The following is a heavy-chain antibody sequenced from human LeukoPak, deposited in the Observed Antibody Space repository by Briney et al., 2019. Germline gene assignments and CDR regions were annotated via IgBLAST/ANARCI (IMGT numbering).Heavy chain of an antibody. CDR2: IHPRTGGI. J-gene: IGHJ4*02. CDR1: GYTFTGHY. Sequence: ASVKVSCKASGYTFTGHYLHWVRQAPGQGLEWVGWIHPRTGGIRYAEKFQDRVIMTRDTSVSTVYVELSGLSFDDTATYFCARVLTMLRGAVDFDFWGQGTLVTVSS. V-gene: IGHV1-2*02. CDR3: ARVLTMLRGAVDFDF. D-gene: IGHD3-10*01.